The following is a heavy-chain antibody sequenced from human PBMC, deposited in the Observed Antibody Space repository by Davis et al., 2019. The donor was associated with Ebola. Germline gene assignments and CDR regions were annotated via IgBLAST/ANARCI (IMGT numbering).Heavy chain of an antibody. D-gene: IGHD1-1*01. CDR3: ARGTAGSYYFDY. V-gene: IGHV1-46*01. CDR2: INPSGGTT. Sequence: ASVKVSCRASGYTFTSYYMHWVRQAPGKGLEWMGIINPSGGTTSYAQKFQGRVTMTRDTSTSTVYMELSSLRSEDTAVYYCARGTAGSYYFDYWGQGTLVTVSS. J-gene: IGHJ4*02. CDR1: GYTFTSYY.